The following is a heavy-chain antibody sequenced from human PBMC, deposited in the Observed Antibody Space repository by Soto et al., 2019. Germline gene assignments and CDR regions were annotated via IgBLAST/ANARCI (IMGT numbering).Heavy chain of an antibody. V-gene: IGHV5-51*01. D-gene: IGHD5-18*01. CDR2: IYPGDSDT. J-gene: IGHJ6*02. CDR1: GYSFTSYW. Sequence: GEALKISCKGSGYSFTSYWIGWVRQMPGKGLEWMGIIYPGDSDTRYSPSFQGQVTISADKSISTAYLQWSSLKASDTAMYYCATRGGYSYGSTDYGMDVSGQGTTVTVSS. CDR3: ATRGGYSYGSTDYGMDV.